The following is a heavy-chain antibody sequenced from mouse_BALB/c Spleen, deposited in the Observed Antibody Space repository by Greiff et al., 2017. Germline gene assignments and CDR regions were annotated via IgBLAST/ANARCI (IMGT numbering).Heavy chain of an antibody. Sequence: QVQLKESGPGLVAPSQSLSITCTVSGFSLTSYGVHWVRQPPGKGLEWLGVIWAGGSTNYNSALMSRLSISKDNSKSQVFLKMNSLQTDDTAMYYCARDSSGYGAWFAYWGQGTLVTVSA. J-gene: IGHJ3*01. D-gene: IGHD3-1*01. CDR1: GFSLTSYG. V-gene: IGHV2-9*02. CDR3: ARDSSGYGAWFAY. CDR2: IWAGGST.